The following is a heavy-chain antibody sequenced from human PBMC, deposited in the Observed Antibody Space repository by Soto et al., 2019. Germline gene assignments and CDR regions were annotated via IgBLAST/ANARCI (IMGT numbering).Heavy chain of an antibody. J-gene: IGHJ4*02. Sequence: EVQLLESGGGLVQPGGSLRLSCGVSGFTFNDFEMSWVRQAPGKGLEWLAYIDGSGTTKKYADSVRGRFTISRDNPNNSLFLQMRSLSAADTAIYYCARGFGRFNYWGQGTLVSVSS. CDR3: ARGFGRFNY. CDR1: GFTFNDFE. CDR2: IDGSGTTK. V-gene: IGHV3-48*03. D-gene: IGHD3-10*01.